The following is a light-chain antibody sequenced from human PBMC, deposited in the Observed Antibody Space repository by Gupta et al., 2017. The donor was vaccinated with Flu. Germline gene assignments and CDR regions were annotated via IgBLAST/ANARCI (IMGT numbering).Light chain of an antibody. CDR3: QQHSNWPPRT. CDR1: QSVSSD. V-gene: IGKV3-11*01. J-gene: IGKJ2*02. Sequence: EIVLTQSPATLSLSPGERATLSCRASQSVSSDLAWYQQKPGQAHRLIIYDASNRDTGTDFTLTISSREPEDFAVYYCQQHSNWPPRTLGQGTKMDIK. CDR2: DAS.